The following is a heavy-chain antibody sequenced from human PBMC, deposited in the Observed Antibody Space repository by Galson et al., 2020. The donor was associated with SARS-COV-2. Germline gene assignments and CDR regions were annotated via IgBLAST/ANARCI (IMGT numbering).Heavy chain of an antibody. CDR3: AREFPEYYGSGRFDAFDI. J-gene: IGHJ3*02. CDR1: GFTVSSNY. V-gene: IGHV3-53*01. CDR2: IYSGGST. D-gene: IGHD3-10*01. Sequence: GESLKISCAASGFTVSSNYMSWVRQAPGKGLEWVSVIYSGGSTYYADSLKGRFTISRDNSKNTLYLQMNSLRAGDTAVYYCAREFPEYYGSGRFDAFDIWGQRAMVTVSS.